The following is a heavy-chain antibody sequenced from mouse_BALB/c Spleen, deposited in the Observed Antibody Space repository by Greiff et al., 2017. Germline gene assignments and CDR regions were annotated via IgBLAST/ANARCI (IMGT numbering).Heavy chain of an antibody. CDR2: IWGDGST. V-gene: IGHV2-6-7*01. J-gene: IGHJ1*01. Sequence: QVQLKESGPGLVAPSQSLSITCTVSGFSLTGYGVNWVRQPPGKGLEWLGMIWGDGSTDYNSALKSRLSISKDNSKSQVFLKMISLQTDDTARYYCARAFITTVVDYWYFDVWGAGTTVTVSS. CDR1: GFSLTGYG. D-gene: IGHD1-1*01. CDR3: ARAFITTVVDYWYFDV.